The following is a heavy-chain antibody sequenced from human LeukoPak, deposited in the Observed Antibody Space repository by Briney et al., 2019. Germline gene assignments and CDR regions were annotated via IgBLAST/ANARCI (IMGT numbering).Heavy chain of an antibody. J-gene: IGHJ4*02. CDR3: ARATYYDFWSGYFRPATLFDY. V-gene: IGHV3-30-3*01. CDR1: GFTFSSYA. CDR2: ISYDGSNK. Sequence: GGSLRLSCAASGFTFSSYAMHWVRQAPGKGLEWVAVISYDGSNKYYADSVRGRFTISRDNSKNTLYLQMNSLRAEDTAVYYCARATYYDFWSGYFRPATLFDYWGQGTLVTVSS. D-gene: IGHD3-3*01.